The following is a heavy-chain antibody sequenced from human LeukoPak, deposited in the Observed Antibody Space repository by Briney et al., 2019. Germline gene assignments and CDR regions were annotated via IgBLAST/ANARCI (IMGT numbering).Heavy chain of an antibody. D-gene: IGHD3-10*01. CDR3: ARVVFGSGSYAFDI. V-gene: IGHV4-31*03. CDR2: IYYSGST. CDR1: GGSISSGGYY. J-gene: IGHJ3*02. Sequence: SETLSFTCTVSGGSISSGGYYWSWIRQHPGKGLEWIGYIYYSGSTYYNPSLKSRVTISVDTSKNQFSLKLSSVTAADTAAYYCARVVFGSGSYAFDIWGQGTMVTVSS.